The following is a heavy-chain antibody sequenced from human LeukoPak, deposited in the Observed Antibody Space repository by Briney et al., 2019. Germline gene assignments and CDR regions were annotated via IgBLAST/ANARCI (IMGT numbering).Heavy chain of an antibody. CDR1: GFTFSNSA. D-gene: IGHD2-15*01. J-gene: IGHJ3*02. V-gene: IGHV3-23*01. Sequence: GGSLRLSCVASGFTFSNSAMRWVRQAPGKGLEWVSAISGSGGSTYYADSVKGRFTISRDNSKNTLYLQMNSLRAEDTAVYYCAKLPIVVVVAANDAFDIWGQGTMVTVSS. CDR3: AKLPIVVVVAANDAFDI. CDR2: ISGSGGST.